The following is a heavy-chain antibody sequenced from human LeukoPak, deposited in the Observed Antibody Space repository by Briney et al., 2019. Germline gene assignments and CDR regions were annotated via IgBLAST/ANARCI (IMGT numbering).Heavy chain of an antibody. CDR1: GFTFSSYW. Sequence: PGGSLRLSCAASGFTFSSYWMSLVRLAPGKGLEWVANIKQDGSEKYYVDSVKGRFTISRDNAKNSLYLQMNSLRAEDTAVYYCATTTYRLRYFDWSDYWGQGTLVTVSS. V-gene: IGHV3-7*01. CDR2: IKQDGSEK. J-gene: IGHJ4*02. CDR3: ATTTYRLRYFDWSDY. D-gene: IGHD3-9*01.